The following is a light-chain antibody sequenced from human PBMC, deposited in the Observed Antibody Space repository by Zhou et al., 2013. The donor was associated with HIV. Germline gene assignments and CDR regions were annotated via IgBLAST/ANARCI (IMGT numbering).Light chain of an antibody. CDR2: KAS. CDR1: QSVDYW. CDR3: QHYSGSSPWT. V-gene: IGKV1-5*03. J-gene: IGKJ1*01. Sequence: GDRVTITCRASQSVDYWLAWFQQKPGKAPNVLIYKASNLENGVPSRFSGSGFGTEFTLTISSLQPDDFATYYCQHYSGSSPWTFGQGTKVEMK.